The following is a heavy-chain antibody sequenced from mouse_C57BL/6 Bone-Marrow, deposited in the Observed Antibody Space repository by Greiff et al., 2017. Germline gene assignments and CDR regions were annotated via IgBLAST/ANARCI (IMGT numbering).Heavy chain of an antibody. CDR1: GFTFSDYY. J-gene: IGHJ2*01. CDR2: INYDGSST. D-gene: IGHD2-12*01. Sequence: EVHLVESEGGLVQPGSSMKLSCTASGFTFSDYYMAWVRQVPEKGLEWVANINYDGSSTYYLDSLKSRFIISRDNAKNILYLQMSSLTSEDTATYYCARAPYRNYFDYWGQGTTLTVSS. V-gene: IGHV5-16*01. CDR3: ARAPYRNYFDY.